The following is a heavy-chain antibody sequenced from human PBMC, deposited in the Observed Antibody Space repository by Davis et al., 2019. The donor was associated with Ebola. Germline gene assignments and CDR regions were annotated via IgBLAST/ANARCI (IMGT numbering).Heavy chain of an antibody. V-gene: IGHV4-31*01. Sequence: PSETLSLTCTVSGGSISSGDYYWSWIRQHPEKGLEWIGYIYHTGNTYYNPSLKSPVILSVDTSKNQFSPKLTSVTAADTAVYYCARDWDGLIGMDVWGQGTTVTVSS. CDR3: ARDWDGLIGMDV. D-gene: IGHD1-26*01. CDR1: GGSISSGDYY. J-gene: IGHJ6*02. CDR2: IYHTGNT.